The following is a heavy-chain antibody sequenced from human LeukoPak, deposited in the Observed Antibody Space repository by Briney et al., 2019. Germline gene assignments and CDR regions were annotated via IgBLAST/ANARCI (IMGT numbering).Heavy chain of an antibody. CDR3: AKAWAAAGTFAS. V-gene: IGHV3-48*01. D-gene: IGHD6-13*01. J-gene: IGHJ4*02. CDR1: GFRFSEYS. Sequence: GGSLRLSCAASGFRFSEYSMNWVRQAPGKGLEWISYISSGSSTIFYADSVRGRFTISRDNAKDSLYLQMNSLRAEDTAVYYCAKAWAAAGTFASWGQGTLVTVSS. CDR2: ISSGSSTI.